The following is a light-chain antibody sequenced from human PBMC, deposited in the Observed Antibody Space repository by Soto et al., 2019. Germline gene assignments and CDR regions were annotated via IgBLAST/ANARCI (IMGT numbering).Light chain of an antibody. CDR1: QSLLQSNGYTY. CDR3: MQALQTPPWT. V-gene: IGKV2-28*01. CDR2: LTS. Sequence: DLVLTQSPLSLPVTPGEPASISCRSSQSLLQSNGYTYLDWYLQKPGQSPQLLIYLTSIRASGVPDRFSGSGSGTDFTLKISKVEAEDVGVYYCMQALQTPPWTFGPGTKVDTK. J-gene: IGKJ1*01.